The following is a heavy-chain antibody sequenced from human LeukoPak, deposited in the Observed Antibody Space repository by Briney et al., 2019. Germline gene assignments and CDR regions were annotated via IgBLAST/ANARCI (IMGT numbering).Heavy chain of an antibody. Sequence: PGGSLRLSCAASGFTFSSYAMSWVRQAPGKGLEWVSSISSSSSYIYYADSVKGRFTISRDNAKNSLYLQMNSLRAEDTAVYYCARGASAYCGGDCYPAHIWGQGTMVTVSS. J-gene: IGHJ3*02. CDR1: GFTFSSYA. CDR2: ISSSSSYI. CDR3: ARGASAYCGGDCYPAHI. D-gene: IGHD2-21*01. V-gene: IGHV3-21*01.